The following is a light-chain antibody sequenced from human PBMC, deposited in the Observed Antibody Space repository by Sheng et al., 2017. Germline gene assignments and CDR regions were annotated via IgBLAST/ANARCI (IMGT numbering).Light chain of an antibody. CDR2: DAS. J-gene: IGKJ4*01. V-gene: IGKV1-13*02. CDR1: QGISNR. CDR3: QQFKSYTSLS. Sequence: AIQLTQSPSSLSASVGDRVTITCRASQGISNRLAWYQQKSGKAPKLLIYDASGLESGVPPRFSGSGSGTDFTLTISSLQPEDSGTYYCQQFKSYTSLSFGGGTKVE.